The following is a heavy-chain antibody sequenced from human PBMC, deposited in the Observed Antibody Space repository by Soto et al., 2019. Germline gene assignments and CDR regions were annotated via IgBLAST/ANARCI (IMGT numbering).Heavy chain of an antibody. CDR2: IFSNDEK. D-gene: IGHD3-3*01. V-gene: IGHV2-26*01. CDR1: GFSLSNARMG. J-gene: IGHJ5*02. CDR3: ARIHIPILVFDP. Sequence: QVTLKESGPVLVKPTETLTLTCTVSGFSLSNARMGVSWIRQPPGKALEWLAHIFSNDEKSYSTSLKSRSTSSKDNSKSQVVLTMTNMHPVDTATYYGARIHIPILVFDPWGQGTLVPVSS.